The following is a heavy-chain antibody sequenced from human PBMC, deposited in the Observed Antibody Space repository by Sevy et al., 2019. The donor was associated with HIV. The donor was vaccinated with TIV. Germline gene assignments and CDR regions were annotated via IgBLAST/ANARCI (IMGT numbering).Heavy chain of an antibody. J-gene: IGHJ6*02. V-gene: IGHV1-18*01. Sequence: ASVKVSCKASGYTFTSYGISWVRQAPGQGLEWMGWISAYNRNTNYPQKLQGRVTMTTDTSTSTAYMELRSLRSDDTAVYDCARDQGITGSTYDYYYGMDVWGQGTSVTVSS. CDR1: GYTFTSYG. CDR2: ISAYNRNT. D-gene: IGHD1-7*01. CDR3: ARDQGITGSTYDYYYGMDV.